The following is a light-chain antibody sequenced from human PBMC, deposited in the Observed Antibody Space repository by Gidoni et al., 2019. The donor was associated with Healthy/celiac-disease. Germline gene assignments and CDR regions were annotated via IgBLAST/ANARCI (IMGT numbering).Light chain of an antibody. CDR1: NIGSTS. V-gene: IGLV3-21*02. J-gene: IGLJ2*01. Sequence: SYVLTQPPSVSVAPGQTARITCGGNNIGSTSVHWYQQKPGQAPLLVVYDDSDRPSGIPERFSGSNSGNTATLTISRVEAGDEADYYCQVWDSSSDHVVFGGGTKLTVL. CDR3: QVWDSSSDHVV. CDR2: DDS.